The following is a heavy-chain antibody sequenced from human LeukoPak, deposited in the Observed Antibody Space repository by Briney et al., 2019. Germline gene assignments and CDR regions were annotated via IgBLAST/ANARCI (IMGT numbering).Heavy chain of an antibody. Sequence: SVKVSCKASGGTFSSYAISWVRQAPGQGLEWMGRIIPIFGTANYAQKFQGRVTITTDESTSTAYMELSSLRSEDTAVYYCTCGQGVVVAATPFDYWGQGTLVTVSS. CDR1: GGTFSSYA. V-gene: IGHV1-69*05. D-gene: IGHD2-15*01. CDR3: TCGQGVVVAATPFDY. J-gene: IGHJ4*02. CDR2: IIPIFGTA.